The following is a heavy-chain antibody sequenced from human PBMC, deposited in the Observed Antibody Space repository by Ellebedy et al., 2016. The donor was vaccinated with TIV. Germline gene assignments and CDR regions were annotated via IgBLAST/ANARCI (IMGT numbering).Heavy chain of an antibody. D-gene: IGHD4-17*01. V-gene: IGHV3-30-3*01. CDR2: ISYDGSNK. CDR1: GFTFSSYA. CDR3: ARWPSGDAPLDY. Sequence: GESLKISCAASGFTFSSYAMHWVRQAPGKGLEWVAVISYDGSNKYYAGSVKGRFTISRDNSKNTLYLQMNSLRVEDTAVYYCARWPSGDAPLDYWGQGTLVTVSS. J-gene: IGHJ4*02.